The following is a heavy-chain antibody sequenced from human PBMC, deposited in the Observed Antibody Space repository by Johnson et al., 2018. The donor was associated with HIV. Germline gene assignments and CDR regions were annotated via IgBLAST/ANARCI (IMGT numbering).Heavy chain of an antibody. D-gene: IGHD6-6*01. Sequence: VQLVESVGGLVQPGESLRLSCAASGLTFSTYEMNWVRQAPGKGLVWVSRINSDGSSTICADSVKGRFTISRDNAKNTLYLQMNSLRGEDTAVYYCAKVHSSSSNGFDIWGQGTMVTVSS. CDR2: INSDGSST. CDR1: GLTFSTYE. J-gene: IGHJ3*02. V-gene: IGHV3-74*02. CDR3: AKVHSSSSNGFDI.